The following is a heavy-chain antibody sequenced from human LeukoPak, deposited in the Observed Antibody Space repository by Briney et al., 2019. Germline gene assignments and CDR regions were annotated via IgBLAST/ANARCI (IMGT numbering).Heavy chain of an antibody. V-gene: IGHV1-8*01. D-gene: IGHD5-18*01. CDR3: TRWRYGYVIDY. CDR1: GYSFTSYD. CDR2: MNPNSGNT. J-gene: IGHJ4*02. Sequence: GASVKVSCKASGYSFTSYDVNWVRQATGQGLEWMGWMNPNSGNTGYAQKFQGRVTMTRNTSISTAYMELSSLRSEDTAVYYCTRWRYGYVIDYWGQGTLVTVSS.